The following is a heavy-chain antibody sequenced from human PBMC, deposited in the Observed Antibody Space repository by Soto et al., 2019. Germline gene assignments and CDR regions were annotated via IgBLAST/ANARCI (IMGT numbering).Heavy chain of an antibody. J-gene: IGHJ4*02. V-gene: IGHV3-30*18. Sequence: PGGSLRLSCAASGFTFSSYGMHWVRQAPGKGLEWVAVISYDGSNKYYADSVKGRFTISRDNSKNTLYLQMNSLRAEDTAVYYCAKERAYYYDSSGFDYWGKGTLVTVSS. D-gene: IGHD3-22*01. CDR3: AKERAYYYDSSGFDY. CDR1: GFTFSSYG. CDR2: ISYDGSNK.